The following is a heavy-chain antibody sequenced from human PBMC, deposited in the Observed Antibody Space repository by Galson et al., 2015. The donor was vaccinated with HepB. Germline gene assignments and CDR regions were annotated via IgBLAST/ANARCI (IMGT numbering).Heavy chain of an antibody. J-gene: IGHJ4*02. CDR3: ARGPEELGDFDY. Sequence: SLRLSCKASGFTFINYAMHWVRQAPGQRLEWMGWINDGNGNTKYSQTFKGRVTITRDTSESTADMELSSLRAEDTAVYYCARGPEELGDFDYWGQGTLVTVSS. V-gene: IGHV1-3*01. CDR2: INDGNGNT. CDR1: GFTFINYA. D-gene: IGHD7-27*01.